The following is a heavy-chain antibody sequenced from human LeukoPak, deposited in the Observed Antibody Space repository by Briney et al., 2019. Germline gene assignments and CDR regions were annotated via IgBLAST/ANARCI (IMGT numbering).Heavy chain of an antibody. D-gene: IGHD4-17*01. Sequence: SGPTLVNPTQTFTLTCTFSGFSLSTSGVGVGWIRQPPGKALAWLALIYWNDDKRYSPSLKSRLTITKDTSKNQVVLTMTNMDPVDTATYYCAHTVSYGDYVSWYFDLWGRGTLVTVSS. CDR1: GFSLSTSGVG. J-gene: IGHJ2*01. V-gene: IGHV2-5*01. CDR2: IYWNDDK. CDR3: AHTVSYGDYVSWYFDL.